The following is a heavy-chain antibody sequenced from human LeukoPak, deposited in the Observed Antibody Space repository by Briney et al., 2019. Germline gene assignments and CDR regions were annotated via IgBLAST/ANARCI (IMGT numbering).Heavy chain of an antibody. CDR1: GGSISSYY. J-gene: IGHJ5*02. Sequence: TSETLSLTCTVSGGSISSYYWSWIRQPAGKGLEWIGRIYTSGSTNYNPSLKRRVTMSVDTSKNQFSLKLTSVTAADTAVYYCARDRGEPRTTDWFDPWGQGTLVTVSS. CDR2: IYTSGST. CDR3: ARDRGEPRTTDWFDP. V-gene: IGHV4-4*07. D-gene: IGHD1-7*01.